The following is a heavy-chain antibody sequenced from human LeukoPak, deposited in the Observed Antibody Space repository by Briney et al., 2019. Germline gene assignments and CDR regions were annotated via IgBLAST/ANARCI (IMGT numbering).Heavy chain of an antibody. Sequence: GGSLRLSCVDSGFAFTPYTMNWVRQAPGKGLERISFITTSSSTIYYADSVRGRFTTSRDNAKSSLYLQMNSLRAEDTAVYYCARSTLTSGGIDYWGQGTLVTVSS. CDR2: ITTSSSTI. CDR1: GFAFTPYT. D-gene: IGHD4-17*01. V-gene: IGHV3-48*01. CDR3: ARSTLTSGGIDY. J-gene: IGHJ4*02.